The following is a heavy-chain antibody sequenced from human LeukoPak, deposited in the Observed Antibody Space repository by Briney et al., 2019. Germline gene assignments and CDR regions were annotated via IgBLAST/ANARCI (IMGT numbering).Heavy chain of an antibody. CDR1: GYTFTSYD. CDR3: ARGEVIAAAGIDY. J-gene: IGHJ4*02. D-gene: IGHD6-13*01. CDR2: MNPNSGNT. Sequence: GASVKVSCKASGYTFTSYDINWVRQATGQGLEWMGWMNPNSGNTGYAQKFQGRVTMTRNTSISTAYMELSRLRSDDTAVYYCARGEVIAAAGIDYWGQGTLVTVSS. V-gene: IGHV1-8*01.